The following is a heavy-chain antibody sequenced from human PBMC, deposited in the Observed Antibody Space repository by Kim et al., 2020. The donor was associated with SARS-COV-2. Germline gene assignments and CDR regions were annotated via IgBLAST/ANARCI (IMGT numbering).Heavy chain of an antibody. CDR3: AKDLYYDFWSGKPDNWFDP. CDR2: ISGSGGST. D-gene: IGHD3-3*01. Sequence: GGSLRLSCAASGFTFSSYAMSWVRQAPGKGLEWVSAISGSGGSTYYADSVKGRFTISRDNSKNTLYLQMNSLRAEDTAVYYCAKDLYYDFWSGKPDNWFDPWGQGTLVTVSS. J-gene: IGHJ5*02. V-gene: IGHV3-23*01. CDR1: GFTFSSYA.